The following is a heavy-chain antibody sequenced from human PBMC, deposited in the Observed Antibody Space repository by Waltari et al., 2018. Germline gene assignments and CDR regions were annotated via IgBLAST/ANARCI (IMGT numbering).Heavy chain of an antibody. D-gene: IGHD3-16*01. V-gene: IGHV4-38-2*01. Sequence: QVQLQESGPGLVKPSETLSLTCAVSGYSISSGYYWGWIRQPPGKGLEWIGSIYHSGSTYANPSLKIRVTISVDTSKNQFSLKLSSVTAADTAVYYCATTAWGAGDYWGQGTLVTVSS. CDR1: GYSISSGYY. J-gene: IGHJ4*02. CDR3: ATTAWGAGDY. CDR2: IYHSGST.